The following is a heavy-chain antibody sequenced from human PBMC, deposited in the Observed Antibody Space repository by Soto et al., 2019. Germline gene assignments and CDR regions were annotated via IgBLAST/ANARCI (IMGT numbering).Heavy chain of an antibody. V-gene: IGHV3-13*01. CDR3: ARAAPGRDWPRDYWYFDL. J-gene: IGHJ2*01. CDR1: GFTFSSYD. Sequence: GGSLRLSCAASGFTFSSYDMHWVRQATGKGLEWVSAIGTAGDTYYPGSVKGRFTISRENAKNSLYLQMNSLRAGDTAVYYCARAAPGRDWPRDYWYFDLWGRGTLVTVSS. CDR2: IGTAGDT. D-gene: IGHD3-10*01.